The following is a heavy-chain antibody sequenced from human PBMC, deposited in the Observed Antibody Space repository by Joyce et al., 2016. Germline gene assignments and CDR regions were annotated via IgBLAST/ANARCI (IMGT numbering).Heavy chain of an antibody. J-gene: IGHJ2*01. V-gene: IGHV1-3*04. D-gene: IGHD2-21*01. CDR2: IATGNGDT. CDR3: ARDSKLSDTWYFDL. CDR1: GYKCTSDG. Sequence: QVLLVQSGAEVKQPGASVKVSCKASGYKCTSDGIHWVRQAPGQGLEWMGWIATGNGDTQYAQRLPGRATITKDTSAGTAYMELGSLTSEDTAVYYCARDSKLSDTWYFDLWGRGTLVSVSS.